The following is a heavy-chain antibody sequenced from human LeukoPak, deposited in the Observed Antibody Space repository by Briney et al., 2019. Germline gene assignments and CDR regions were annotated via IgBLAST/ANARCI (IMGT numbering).Heavy chain of an antibody. V-gene: IGHV3-48*03. Sequence: GGSLRLSCAASGFTFSSYEMNWVRQAPGKGLERVSYISSSGSTIYYADSVKGRFTISRDNAKNSLYLQMNSLRAEDTAVYYCARYDILTGYRPNFDYWGQGTLVTVSS. CDR3: ARYDILTGYRPNFDY. J-gene: IGHJ4*02. CDR1: GFTFSSYE. D-gene: IGHD3-9*01. CDR2: ISSSGSTI.